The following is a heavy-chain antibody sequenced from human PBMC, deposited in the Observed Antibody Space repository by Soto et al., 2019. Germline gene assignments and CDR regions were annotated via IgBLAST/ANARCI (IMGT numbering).Heavy chain of an antibody. CDR1: GYTFTSYG. D-gene: IGHD1-26*01. V-gene: IGHV1-18*01. CDR2: ISAYNGNT. Sequence: ASVKVSCKASGYTFTSYGISWVRQAPGQGLEWMGWISAYNGNTNYAQKLQGRVTMTTDTSTSTAYMELRSLRSDDTAVYYCARSEYSGKAEDYYYMDVWGKGTTVTVS. J-gene: IGHJ6*03. CDR3: ARSEYSGKAEDYYYMDV.